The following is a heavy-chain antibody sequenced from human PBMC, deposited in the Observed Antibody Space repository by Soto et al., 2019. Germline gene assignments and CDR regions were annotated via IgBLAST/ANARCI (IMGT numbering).Heavy chain of an antibody. CDR3: ARDSTKVPT. Sequence: QVQLQESGPGLVKPSETLSLTCTVSGASISSYYWSWIRQPPGKGLEWIGYIYYSGSTNYNPSLKSRVTMSADTSKNQFSLKLSSVTAADTAVYYCARDSTKVPTWGQGTLVTVSS. V-gene: IGHV4-59*01. J-gene: IGHJ5*02. CDR2: IYYSGST. CDR1: GASISSYY. D-gene: IGHD4-17*01.